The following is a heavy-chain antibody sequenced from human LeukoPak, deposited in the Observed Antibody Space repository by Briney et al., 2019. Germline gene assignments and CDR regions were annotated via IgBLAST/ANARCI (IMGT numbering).Heavy chain of an antibody. J-gene: IGHJ5*02. CDR1: GYTFTSYY. CDR2: INPSGGST. CDR3: ARDRGYCSSTSCHLSNWFDP. D-gene: IGHD2-2*01. V-gene: IGHV1-46*01. Sequence: VSVKVSCKASGYTFTSYYMHWVRQAPGQGLEWMGIINPSGGSTSYAQKFQGRVTMTRDMSTSTVYMELSSLRSEDTAVYYCARDRGYCSSTSCHLSNWFDPWGQGTLVTVSS.